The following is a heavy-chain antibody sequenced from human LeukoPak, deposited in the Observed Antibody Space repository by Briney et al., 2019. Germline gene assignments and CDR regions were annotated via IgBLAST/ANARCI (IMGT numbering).Heavy chain of an antibody. V-gene: IGHV3-33*01. CDR1: GFTFNHYA. CDR3: ARRDGSGYYALDY. J-gene: IGHJ4*02. D-gene: IGHD3-22*01. Sequence: GRSLRLSCAASGFTFNHYAMQWVRQAPGKGLEWVAVIWSDGNTQYYADSVRGRFTVSRDNSKNTLYLQMNSLRAEDTAVYYCARRDGSGYYALDYWGQGFLVTVSS. CDR2: IWSDGNTQ.